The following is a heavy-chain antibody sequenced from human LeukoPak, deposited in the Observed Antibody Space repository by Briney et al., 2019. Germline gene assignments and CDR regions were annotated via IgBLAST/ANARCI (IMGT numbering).Heavy chain of an antibody. D-gene: IGHD3-10*01. CDR3: ARDVDYYGSGSYYPHNWFDP. CDR1: GFTFSAYS. Sequence: GGSLRLSCAASGFTFSAYSMNWVRQAPGKGLEWVSYISSSSSSIYYADPVKGRFTISRDNSKNTLYLQMNSLGAEDTAVYYCARDVDYYGSGSYYPHNWFDPWGQGTLVTVSS. V-gene: IGHV3-48*01. CDR2: ISSSSSSI. J-gene: IGHJ5*02.